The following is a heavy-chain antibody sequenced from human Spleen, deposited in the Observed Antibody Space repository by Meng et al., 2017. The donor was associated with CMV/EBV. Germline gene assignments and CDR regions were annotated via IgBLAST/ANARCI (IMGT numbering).Heavy chain of an antibody. CDR1: GFTFSDYY. D-gene: IGHD6-19*01. Sequence: GESLKISCAASGFTFSDYYMSWIRQAPGKGLEWVSYISSSGSTIYYADSVKGRFTISRDNAKNSLYLQMNSLRAEDMAVYYCARGPYSSVWYSYFDYWGQGTLVTVSS. V-gene: IGHV3-11*04. CDR2: ISSSGSTI. CDR3: ARGPYSSVWYSYFDY. J-gene: IGHJ4*02.